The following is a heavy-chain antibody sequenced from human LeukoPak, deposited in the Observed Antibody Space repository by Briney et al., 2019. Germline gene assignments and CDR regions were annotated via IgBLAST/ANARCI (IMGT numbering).Heavy chain of an antibody. CDR2: ISSSNSYI. CDR1: GFTFSSYS. Sequence: GGSLRLSCAASGFTFSSYSMNWVRQAPGKGLEWVSSISSSNSYIYNADSGKGRSTISRDNAKNPLYLQMNSLRAEDTAVYYCTRSLDYWGQGTLVTVSS. CDR3: TRSLDY. V-gene: IGHV3-21*01. D-gene: IGHD2-15*01. J-gene: IGHJ4*02.